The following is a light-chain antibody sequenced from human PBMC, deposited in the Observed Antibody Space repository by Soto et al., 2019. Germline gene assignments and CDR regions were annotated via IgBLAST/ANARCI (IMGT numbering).Light chain of an antibody. V-gene: IGKV3-20*01. J-gene: IGKJ1*01. CDR1: QSISSSY. CDR2: GAS. Sequence: EIVLMQSPGTLSLSPGERATLSCRASQSISSSYLAWYQQKLGQAPRLLIYGASSRATGIPDRFSGGGSGTDFTLTINRLEPEDFAVYYCQQHGSSPRTFGQGTKVEI. CDR3: QQHGSSPRT.